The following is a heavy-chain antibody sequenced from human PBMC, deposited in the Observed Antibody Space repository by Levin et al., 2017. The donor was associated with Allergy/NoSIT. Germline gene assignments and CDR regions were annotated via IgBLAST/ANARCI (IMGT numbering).Heavy chain of an antibody. Sequence: ETLSLTCAASGFTFSSTWMTWVRQAPGKGLEWLANINQDGSAKYYVDSVKGRFTIFRDNAKNSLGLQMNSLSPDDTAVYYCARDPQYGALDYWGQGTLVIVSS. CDR1: GFTFSSTW. CDR2: INQDGSAK. V-gene: IGHV3-7*04. D-gene: IGHD3-10*01. CDR3: ARDPQYGALDY. J-gene: IGHJ4*02.